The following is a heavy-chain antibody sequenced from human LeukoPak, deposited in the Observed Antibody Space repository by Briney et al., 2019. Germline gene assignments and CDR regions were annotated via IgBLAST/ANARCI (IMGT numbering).Heavy chain of an antibody. D-gene: IGHD3-16*02. CDR3: ARSDIWGSYRFLDY. CDR1: GGSVSSYY. J-gene: IGHJ4*02. Sequence: SETLSLTCTVSGGSVSSYYWSWIRQPPGKGLEWIGYMLYSGSTNQNPSLRSRVTISVDTSKNQVSLKLSSVTAADTAVYYCARSDIWGSYRFLDYWGQGALVTVSS. CDR2: MLYSGST. V-gene: IGHV4-59*08.